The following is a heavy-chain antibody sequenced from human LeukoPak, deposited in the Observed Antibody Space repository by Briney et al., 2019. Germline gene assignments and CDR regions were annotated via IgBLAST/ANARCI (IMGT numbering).Heavy chain of an antibody. V-gene: IGHV6-1*01. Sequence: SQTLSLTCAISGDSVPSNIPAWNWIRQSPSRGLEWLGRTYYRSKWYNDYAVSVKSRITINPDTSKNQFSLQLNSVTPEDTAVYYCARGSGPTYGMDVWGQGTTVTVSS. CDR2: TYYRSKWYN. CDR1: GDSVPSNIPA. D-gene: IGHD6-25*01. J-gene: IGHJ6*02. CDR3: ARGSGPTYGMDV.